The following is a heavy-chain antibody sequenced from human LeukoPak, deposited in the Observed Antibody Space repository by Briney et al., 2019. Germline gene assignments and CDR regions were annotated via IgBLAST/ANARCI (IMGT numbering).Heavy chain of an antibody. CDR1: GFTFSSYA. V-gene: IGHV3-23*01. D-gene: IGHD4-4*01. J-gene: IGHJ4*02. CDR2: ISGSGGST. CDR3: AKDGGFYSRDSYFDY. Sequence: GGSLRLSCAASGFTFSSYAMSWVRQAPGKGLEWVSAISGSGGSTYYADSVKGRFTISRDNSKNTLYLQMNSQRAEDTAVYYCAKDGGFYSRDSYFDYWGQGTLVTVSS.